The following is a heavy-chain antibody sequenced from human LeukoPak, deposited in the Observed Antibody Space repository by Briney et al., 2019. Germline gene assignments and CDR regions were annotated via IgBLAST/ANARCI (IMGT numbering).Heavy chain of an antibody. Sequence: PGGSLRLSCAASGFTSTNYATNWVRQAPGKGLEWVSILIGSSGSTDYADSVKGRFTISRDTSKNTLFLQMNSLRAEDTAIYYCAKGAYDYIEMGYFDSWGQGTLVTVSS. CDR2: LIGSSGST. D-gene: IGHD5-12*01. CDR3: AKGAYDYIEMGYFDS. V-gene: IGHV3-23*01. J-gene: IGHJ4*02. CDR1: GFTSTNYA.